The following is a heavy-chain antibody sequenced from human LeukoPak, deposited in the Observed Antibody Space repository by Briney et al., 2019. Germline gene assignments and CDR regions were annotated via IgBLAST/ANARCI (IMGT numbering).Heavy chain of an antibody. CDR2: IKQDGSEK. J-gene: IGHJ3*02. CDR1: GFTFSSYW. Sequence: GGSLRLSCAASGFTFSSYWMSWVRQAPGKGLEWVANIKQDGSEKYYVDSVKGRFTISRDNAKNSLYLQMNSLRAEDTAVYYCAKDIYSSGWYWGSTGDAFDIWGQGTMVTVSS. CDR3: AKDIYSSGWYWGSTGDAFDI. D-gene: IGHD6-19*01. V-gene: IGHV3-7*03.